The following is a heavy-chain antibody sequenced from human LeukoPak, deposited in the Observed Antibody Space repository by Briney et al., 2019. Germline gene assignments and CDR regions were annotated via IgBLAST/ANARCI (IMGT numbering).Heavy chain of an antibody. CDR3: ARDLELLNY. D-gene: IGHD1-26*01. V-gene: IGHV1-69*13. CDR2: ITPIFGTA. J-gene: IGHJ4*02. Sequence: ASVKASCKASGGTFSRFTISWVRQAPGQGFEWMGGITPIFGTANFAQKFQGRVSITADESTSTAYMELSSLRSEDTAVYYCARDLELLNYWGQGTLVTVSS. CDR1: GGTFSRFT.